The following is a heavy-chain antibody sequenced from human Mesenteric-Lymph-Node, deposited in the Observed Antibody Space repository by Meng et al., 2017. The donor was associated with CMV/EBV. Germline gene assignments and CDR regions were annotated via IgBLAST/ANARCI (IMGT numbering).Heavy chain of an antibody. J-gene: IGHJ4*02. V-gene: IGHV3-23*01. CDR2: ISGSGGST. Sequence: GGLRLSCAASGFTFSSYAMSWVRQAPGKGLEWVSAISGSGGSTYYADSVKGRFTISRDNSKNTLYLQMNSLRAEDTAVYYCAKGANYDFWSGYCIDYWGQGTLVTVSS. D-gene: IGHD3-3*01. CDR1: GFTFSSYA. CDR3: AKGANYDFWSGYCIDY.